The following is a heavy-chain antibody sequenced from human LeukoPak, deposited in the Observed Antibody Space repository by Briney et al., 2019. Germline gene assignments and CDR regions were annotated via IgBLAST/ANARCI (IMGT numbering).Heavy chain of an antibody. J-gene: IGHJ3*01. CDR3: ARGHSGSHQRTDAYDL. Sequence: GGTLRLSCAASGVTFTFYSRNWVRQAPGKGLEWVSSISSSSDSIYHADSVQGRLTTSRDNAKTSLYLQMNSLRAEDTAIYYCARGHSGSHQRTDAYDLWGQGTMVTVSS. CDR1: GVTFTFYS. V-gene: IGHV3-21*01. CDR2: ISSSSDSI. D-gene: IGHD1-26*01.